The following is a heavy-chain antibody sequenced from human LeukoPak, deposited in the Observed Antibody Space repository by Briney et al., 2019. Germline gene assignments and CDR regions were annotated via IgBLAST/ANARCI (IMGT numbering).Heavy chain of an antibody. CDR1: GCSISSYY. CDR3: ARGIGDSTGYQYTSVYFDY. J-gene: IGHJ4*02. V-gene: IGHV4-4*07. CDR2: IYTSGST. D-gene: IGHD3-22*01. Sequence: SETLSLTCTVSGCSISSYYWSWIRQPAGKGLEWIGRIYTSGSTNYNPSVKSRVTMSVDTSKNQFSLQLSSVTAADTAVYYCARGIGDSTGYQYTSVYFDYWGQGALVTVSS.